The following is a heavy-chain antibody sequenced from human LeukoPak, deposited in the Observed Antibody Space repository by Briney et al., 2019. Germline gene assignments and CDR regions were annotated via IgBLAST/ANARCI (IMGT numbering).Heavy chain of an antibody. CDR2: INQSGKT. D-gene: IGHD3-10*01. Sequence: SETLSLTCALYGGSFNDYYWNWVRQPPGKGLEWIGEINQSGKTSYNPSLKSRVTLSVDTSKNQFSLKLKSVTAADTAIYYCGSLHQVRGLNVFDLWGQGSLVTVSS. V-gene: IGHV4-34*01. CDR3: GSLHQVRGLNVFDL. CDR1: GGSFNDYY. J-gene: IGHJ4*02.